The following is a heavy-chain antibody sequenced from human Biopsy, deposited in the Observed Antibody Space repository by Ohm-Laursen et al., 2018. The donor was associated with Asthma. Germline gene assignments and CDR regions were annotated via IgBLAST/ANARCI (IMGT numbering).Heavy chain of an antibody. D-gene: IGHD4-17*01. CDR3: ARVAYGDLTCFDP. CDR2: INSDGSST. J-gene: IGHJ5*02. V-gene: IGHV3-74*01. CDR1: GFTFSSYW. Sequence: SLRLSCTASGFTFSSYWMHWVRQAPGKGLVWVSRINSDGSSTSYADSVKGRFTISRDNAKNTLYLQMNSLSAEDTAVYYCARVAYGDLTCFDPWGQGTLVTVSS.